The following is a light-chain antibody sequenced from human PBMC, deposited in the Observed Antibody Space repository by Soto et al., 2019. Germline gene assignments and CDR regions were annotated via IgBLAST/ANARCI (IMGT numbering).Light chain of an antibody. J-gene: IGLJ1*01. CDR2: EGS. V-gene: IGLV2-23*01. CDR1: SSDVGSNNL. Sequence: QSALTQPASVSGSPGQSITISCTGTSSDVGSNNLVSWYQQHPGKAPKFVIYEGSKRPSGVSNRFSGSKSGNTASLTISGLQAEDEADYYCCSYAGNYTPVFGTGTKLNVL. CDR3: CSYAGNYTPV.